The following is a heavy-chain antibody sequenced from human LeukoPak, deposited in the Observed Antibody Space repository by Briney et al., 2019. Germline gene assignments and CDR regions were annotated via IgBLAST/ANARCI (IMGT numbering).Heavy chain of an antibody. D-gene: IGHD1-1*01. CDR1: GYTFTSYG. Sequence: GASVKVSCKASGYTFTSYGISWVRQAPGQELEGMGWTSAHNDDTNYAETLQGRLTMTTDISTSTAYMELTSLRSDDTAVYYCARDWDSRNDYFDPWAREPWSSSPQ. CDR2: TSAHNDDT. V-gene: IGHV1-18*01. CDR3: ARDWDSRNDYFDP. J-gene: IGHJ4*02.